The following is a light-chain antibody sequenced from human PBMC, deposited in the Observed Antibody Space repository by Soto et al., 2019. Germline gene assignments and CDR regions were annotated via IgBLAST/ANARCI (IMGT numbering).Light chain of an antibody. Sequence: DIQMTQSPSSLSASVGDRVTITCRARQRISNYLACYQRKPGKVPDLLISSATTVQSGAPSRFSGSGSGTEFTLTISSLQSEDFAFYYCQQFHYWWTFGQGTKVDIK. J-gene: IGKJ1*01. CDR1: QRISNY. V-gene: IGKV1-27*01. CDR2: SAT. CDR3: QQFHYWWT.